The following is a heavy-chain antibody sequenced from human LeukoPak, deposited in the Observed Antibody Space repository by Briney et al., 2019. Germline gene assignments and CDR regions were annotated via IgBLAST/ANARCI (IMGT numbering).Heavy chain of an antibody. Sequence: GRSLRLPRAACGFTFSSYGMHWVRQAPGKGLEWVAVIWYDGSNKYYADSVKGRFTISRDNSKNTLYLQMNSLRAEDTAVYYCAVNLLLWFGESPVRFDPWGQGTLVTVSS. CDR3: AVNLLLWFGESPVRFDP. V-gene: IGHV3-33*01. J-gene: IGHJ5*02. CDR1: GFTFSSYG. D-gene: IGHD3-10*01. CDR2: IWYDGSNK.